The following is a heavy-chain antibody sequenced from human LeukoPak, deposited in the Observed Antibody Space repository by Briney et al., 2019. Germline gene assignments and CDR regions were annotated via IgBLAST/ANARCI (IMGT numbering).Heavy chain of an antibody. J-gene: IGHJ4*02. V-gene: IGHV4-34*01. CDR2: INHSGST. CDR3: TRRRNYLSHFDY. D-gene: IGHD1-7*01. CDR1: GGSISSYY. Sequence: SETLSLTCTVSGGSISSYYWSWIRQPAGKGLEWIGEINHSGSTNYNPSLKSRVTISVDTSKNQFSLKLSSVTAADTAVYYCTRRRNYLSHFDYWGQGTLVTVSS.